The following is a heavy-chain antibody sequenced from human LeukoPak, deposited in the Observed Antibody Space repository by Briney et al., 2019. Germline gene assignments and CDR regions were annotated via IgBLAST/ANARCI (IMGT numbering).Heavy chain of an antibody. J-gene: IGHJ6*02. Sequence: GGSLRLSCAASGFTFSESWMSWVRQAPGKGPEWVANMNHEGGDICYADSVKGRLTISRDNAKNSLYLQMNSLTAEDTAIYYCATYVNWVAGDVWGQGTTVTVSS. CDR3: ATYVNWVAGDV. CDR1: GFTFSESW. CDR2: MNHEGGDI. D-gene: IGHD1-1*01. V-gene: IGHV3-7*01.